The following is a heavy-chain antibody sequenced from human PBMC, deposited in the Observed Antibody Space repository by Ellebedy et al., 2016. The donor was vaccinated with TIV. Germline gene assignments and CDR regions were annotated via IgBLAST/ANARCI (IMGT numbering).Heavy chain of an antibody. CDR2: IDWDDDK. Sequence: SGPTLVKPTQTLTLTCTFSGFSLSTSGMCVSWIRQPPGKALEWLALIDWDDDKYYSTSLKTRLTISKDTSKNQVVLTMTNMNPVDTATYYCARIADSSSWYFYFDYWGQGTLVTVSS. J-gene: IGHJ4*02. CDR1: GFSLSTSGMC. CDR3: ARIADSSSWYFYFDY. D-gene: IGHD6-13*01. V-gene: IGHV2-70*01.